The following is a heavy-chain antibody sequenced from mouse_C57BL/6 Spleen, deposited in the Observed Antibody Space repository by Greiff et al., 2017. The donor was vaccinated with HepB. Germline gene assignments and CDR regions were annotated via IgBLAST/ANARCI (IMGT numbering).Heavy chain of an antibody. D-gene: IGHD2-2*01. V-gene: IGHV1-61*01. Sequence: VQLVESGAELVRPGSSVKLSCKASGYTFTSYWMDWVKQRPGQGLEWIGNIYPSDSETHYNQKFKDKATLTVDKSSSTAYMQLSSLTSEDSAVYYCARYYGYDGDFDYWGQGTTLTVSS. CDR1: GYTFTSYW. CDR2: IYPSDSET. J-gene: IGHJ2*01. CDR3: ARYYGYDGDFDY.